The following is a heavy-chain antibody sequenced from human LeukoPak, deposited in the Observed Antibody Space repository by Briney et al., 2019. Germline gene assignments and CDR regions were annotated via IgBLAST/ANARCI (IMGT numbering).Heavy chain of an antibody. D-gene: IGHD3-16*01. Sequence: GGSLRLSCAASGFTFSNYWMSWVRQAPGKGLEWVANIKQDGGEKYYVDSVKGRFTISRDNAKNSLHLQMSNLRAEDTAVYFCARGGGLDVWGQGATVTVSS. CDR2: IKQDGGEK. V-gene: IGHV3-7*03. J-gene: IGHJ6*02. CDR3: ARGGGLDV. CDR1: GFTFSNYW.